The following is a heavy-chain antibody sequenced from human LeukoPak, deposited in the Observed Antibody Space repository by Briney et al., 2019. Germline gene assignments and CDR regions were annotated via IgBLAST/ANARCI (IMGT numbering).Heavy chain of an antibody. J-gene: IGHJ4*02. CDR2: INPNSGGT. V-gene: IGHV1-2*04. CDR3: ARSISYYVWGSYRQTYYFDY. Sequence: ASVKVSCKASGYTFTGYYMHWVRQAPGQGLEWVGWINPNSGGTNYAQKFQGWVTMTRDTSISTAYMELSRLRSDDTAVYYCARSISYYVWGSYRQTYYFDYWGQGTLVTVSS. CDR1: GYTFTGYY. D-gene: IGHD3-16*02.